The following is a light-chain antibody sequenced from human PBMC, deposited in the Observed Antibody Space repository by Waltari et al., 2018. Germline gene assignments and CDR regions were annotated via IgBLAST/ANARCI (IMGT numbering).Light chain of an antibody. CDR1: SNDVGSYNV. V-gene: IGLV2-23*02. CDR3: CSYAGTFTYV. J-gene: IGLJ1*01. Sequence: QSALTQPASVSGSPGQTITISCTGTSNDVGSYNVVPWYQQHPGKAPKLMIFEVSKRPLGVSSRFSGSKSGNTASLTSSGLQAEDEADYHCCSYAGTFTYVFGTGTRVTVL. CDR2: EVS.